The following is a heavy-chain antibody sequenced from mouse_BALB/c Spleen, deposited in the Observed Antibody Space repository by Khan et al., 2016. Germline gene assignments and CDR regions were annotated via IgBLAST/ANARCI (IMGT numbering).Heavy chain of an antibody. CDR3: ARSDYGDKDAMDY. J-gene: IGHJ4*01. D-gene: IGHD1-1*01. CDR1: GYSITSDYA. Sequence: EVQLQESGPGLAKPSQSLSLTCTVTGYSITSDYAWNWNRQFPGNRLEWMGYISYSGSTSYNQTLKSRISITRDTSTNPFYLQFNSLTSEDAATYYCARSDYGDKDAMDYWGQGTSVTVSS. CDR2: ISYSGST. V-gene: IGHV3-2*02.